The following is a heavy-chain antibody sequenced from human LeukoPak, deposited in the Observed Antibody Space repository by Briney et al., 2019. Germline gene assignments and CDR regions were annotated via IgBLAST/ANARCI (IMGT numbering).Heavy chain of an antibody. V-gene: IGHV3-21*01. J-gene: IGHJ4*02. CDR2: ISSSSSYI. CDR1: GFTFSSYS. D-gene: IGHD2/OR15-2a*01. CDR3: ASLRNMDYFDY. Sequence: PGGSLRLSCAASGFTFSSYSMNWVRQAPGKGLEWVSSISSSSSYIYYADSVKGRFTISRDNAKNSLYPQMNSLRAEDTAVYYCASLRNMDYFDYWGQGTLVTVSS.